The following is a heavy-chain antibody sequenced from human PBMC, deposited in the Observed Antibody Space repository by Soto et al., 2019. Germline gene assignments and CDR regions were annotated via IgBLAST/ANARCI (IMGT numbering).Heavy chain of an antibody. Sequence: GASVKVSCKASGYTFTGYYMHWVRQAPGQGLEWMGWINPNSGGTNYAQKLQGRVTMTTDTSTSTAYMELRSLRSDDTAVYYCARGRIAPYWFDPWGQGTLVTVSS. CDR1: GYTFTGYY. J-gene: IGHJ5*02. D-gene: IGHD6-13*01. CDR2: INPNSGGT. CDR3: ARGRIAPYWFDP. V-gene: IGHV1-2*02.